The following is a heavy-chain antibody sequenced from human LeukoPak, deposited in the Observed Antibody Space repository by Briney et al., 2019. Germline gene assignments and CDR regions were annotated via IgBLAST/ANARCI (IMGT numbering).Heavy chain of an antibody. CDR3: ACIYSSGPFDY. CDR1: GFTFSKFW. J-gene: IGHJ4*02. CDR2: IKEDGSEK. V-gene: IGHV3-7*01. Sequence: GSLRLSCAASGFTFSKFWMSWVRQAPGKGLEWVANIKEDGSEKYYVDSVKGRFTISRDNSNNTLYLQMNSLRADDTAVYYCACIYSSGPFDYWGQGTLVTVSS. D-gene: IGHD6-19*01.